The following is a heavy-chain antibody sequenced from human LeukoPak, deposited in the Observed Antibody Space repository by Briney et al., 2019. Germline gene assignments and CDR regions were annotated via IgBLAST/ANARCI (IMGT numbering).Heavy chain of an antibody. J-gene: IGHJ6*03. CDR2: INPNSGGT. CDR3: ARDFCSSTSCYMDV. Sequence: ASVKVSCKASGYTFTGYYMHWVRQAPGQGLEWMGWINPNSGGTNYAQKFQGRVTKTRDTSISTAYMELRSLRSDDTALYYCARDFCSSTSCYMDVWGKGTTVTVSS. V-gene: IGHV1-2*02. D-gene: IGHD2-2*01. CDR1: GYTFTGYY.